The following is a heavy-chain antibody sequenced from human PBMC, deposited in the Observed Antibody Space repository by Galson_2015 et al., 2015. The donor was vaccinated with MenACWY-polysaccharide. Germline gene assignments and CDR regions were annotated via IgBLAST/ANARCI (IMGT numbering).Heavy chain of an antibody. D-gene: IGHD1-26*01. CDR3: ARGALVGATHNDY. V-gene: IGHV1-8*01. CDR1: GYTFTSYD. Sequence: SVKVSCKASGYTFTSYDINWVRQATGQGLEWMGWMNPNSGNTGYAQKFQSRVTMTRNTSISTAYMELSSLRSEDTAVYYCARGALVGATHNDYWGQGTLVTVSS. J-gene: IGHJ4*02. CDR2: MNPNSGNT.